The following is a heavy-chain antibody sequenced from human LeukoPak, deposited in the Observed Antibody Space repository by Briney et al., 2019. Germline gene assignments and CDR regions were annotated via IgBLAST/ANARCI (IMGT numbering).Heavy chain of an antibody. CDR3: ARAGSTNSWFDP. Sequence: GGSLRLSCAATGFAFDTYSMTWVRQAPGKGLEWVSSISSWSSFIYSADSVTGRFTISRDNAKNSLYLQMNSLRAEDTAVYYCARAGSTNSWFDPWGQGTLVIVSS. D-gene: IGHD2-2*01. CDR1: GFAFDTYS. V-gene: IGHV3-21*01. CDR2: ISSWSSFI. J-gene: IGHJ5*02.